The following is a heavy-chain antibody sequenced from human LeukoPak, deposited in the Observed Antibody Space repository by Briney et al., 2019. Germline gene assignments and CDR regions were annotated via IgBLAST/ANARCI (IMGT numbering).Heavy chain of an antibody. V-gene: IGHV1-2*02. D-gene: IGHD5-24*01. J-gene: IGHJ4*02. Sequence: ASGKVSCKASGYTFTGYHMHWVRQAPGPRLEWMGWINPNSAGTNYVQKLQDRVSMTRDQSISTAYMELSRLRSDDTAVYYCARRTADGYNLDYWGQGTLVTVSS. CDR2: INPNSAGT. CDR3: ARRTADGYNLDY. CDR1: GYTFTGYH.